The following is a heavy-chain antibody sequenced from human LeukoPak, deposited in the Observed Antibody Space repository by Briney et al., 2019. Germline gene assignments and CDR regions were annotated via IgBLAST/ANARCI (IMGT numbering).Heavy chain of an antibody. Sequence: NPSETLSLTCTVSGDSISSSDYYWSWIRQHPGKGLEWIGYIYYSGSTYYNPSLKSRVTISVDTSKNQFSLKLSSVTAADTAVYYCARVGFVPSSNYGMDVWGQGTTVTVSS. CDR3: ARVGFVPSSNYGMDV. D-gene: IGHD2-2*01. CDR2: IYYSGST. CDR1: GDSISSSDYY. J-gene: IGHJ6*02. V-gene: IGHV4-31*03.